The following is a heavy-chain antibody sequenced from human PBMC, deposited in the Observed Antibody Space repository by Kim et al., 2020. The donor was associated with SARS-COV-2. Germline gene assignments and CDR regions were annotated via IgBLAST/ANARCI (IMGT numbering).Heavy chain of an antibody. Sequence: TTEYATPVKGRFTISREDSKNTVYLEMNNMKTDDTGVYFCTAGLSKTDTDFWGQGTLVTVSS. V-gene: IGHV3-15*01. CDR2: TT. J-gene: IGHJ4*02. CDR3: TAGLSKTDTDF.